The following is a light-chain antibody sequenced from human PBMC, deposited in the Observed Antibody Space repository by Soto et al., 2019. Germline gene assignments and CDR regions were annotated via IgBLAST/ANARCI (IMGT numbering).Light chain of an antibody. J-gene: IGKJ2*01. Sequence: DIQMTQSPSSLSASVGDRVTITCRASQSITGYLNWYQQKPGKAPKLLIYAPSSFQSGVPSRFSGSGSVTDFTLTISSLQRDDFATYFCQQSLGIPYTFGQGTRLETK. CDR2: APS. V-gene: IGKV1-39*01. CDR1: QSITGY. CDR3: QQSLGIPYT.